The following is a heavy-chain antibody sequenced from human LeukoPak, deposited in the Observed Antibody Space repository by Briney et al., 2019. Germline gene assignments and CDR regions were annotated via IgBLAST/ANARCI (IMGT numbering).Heavy chain of an antibody. CDR1: GYTFTSYY. Sequence: ASVKVSCKASGYTFTSYYMHWVRQAPGQGLEWMGIINPSDGSTSYAQKFQGRVTMTRDTSTSTVYMELSSLRSEDTAVYYCARDYCSGGSCYAFDYWGQGTLVTVSS. CDR3: ARDYCSGGSCYAFDY. V-gene: IGHV1-46*01. CDR2: INPSDGST. J-gene: IGHJ4*02. D-gene: IGHD2-15*01.